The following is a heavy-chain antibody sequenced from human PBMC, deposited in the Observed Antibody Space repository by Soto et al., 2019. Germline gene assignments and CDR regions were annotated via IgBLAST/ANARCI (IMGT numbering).Heavy chain of an antibody. CDR3: AKEAYSSGYS. D-gene: IGHD6-19*01. V-gene: IGHV3-23*01. Sequence: SLRLSCTASGFTFSSYIMSWVRQAPGKGLEWVAGVSGNGGSTYYADSVKGRSTISRDNSKNTLSLRMNSLRADDTAVYYCAKEAYSSGYSWGQGTLVTVSS. CDR1: GFTFSSYI. J-gene: IGHJ5*02. CDR2: VSGNGGST.